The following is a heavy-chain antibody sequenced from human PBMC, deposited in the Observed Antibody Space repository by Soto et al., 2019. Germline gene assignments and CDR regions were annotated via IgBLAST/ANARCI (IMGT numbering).Heavy chain of an antibody. CDR2: ISSSSTTI. CDR3: ATSFITTIGTTA. D-gene: IGHD1-1*01. CDR1: GFTFSNFG. J-gene: IGHJ4*02. Sequence: EVQLVKSGGGLVQPGGSLRLSCEASGFTFSNFGINWVRQAPGKGLEWVSHISSSSTTIYYAESVKGRFTISRDNAKNSLYLQMSSLRGEDTDVYYCATSFITTIGTTAWGQGTLVTVSS. V-gene: IGHV3-48*01.